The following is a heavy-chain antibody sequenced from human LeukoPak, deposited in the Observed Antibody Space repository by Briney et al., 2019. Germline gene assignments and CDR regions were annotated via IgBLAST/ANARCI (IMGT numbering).Heavy chain of an antibody. CDR3: ARVEGSGSYYYSFNY. J-gene: IGHJ4*02. CDR2: VSSSGATK. Sequence: GGSLRLSCAASGFTFSSYEMNWVRQAPGKGLGWVSYVSSSGATKYYADSVKGRFTISRDNSKNTLYLQMNSLRAEDTAVYYCARVEGSGSYYYSFNYWGQGTLGTVSS. V-gene: IGHV3-48*03. D-gene: IGHD3-10*01. CDR1: GFTFSSYE.